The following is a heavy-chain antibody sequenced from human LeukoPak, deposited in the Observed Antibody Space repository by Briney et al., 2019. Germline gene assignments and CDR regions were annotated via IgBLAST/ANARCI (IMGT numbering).Heavy chain of an antibody. J-gene: IGHJ4*02. CDR1: GFTVSSNY. Sequence: GGSLRLSCAASGFTVSSNYMSWVRQAPGKGLEWVSVIYSGGSTYYADSVKGRFTISRDNSKNTLYLQMNSLRAEDTAVYYCARILGFGESIRDYWGQGTLVTVSS. CDR3: ARILGFGESIRDY. D-gene: IGHD3-10*01. CDR2: IYSGGST. V-gene: IGHV3-66*01.